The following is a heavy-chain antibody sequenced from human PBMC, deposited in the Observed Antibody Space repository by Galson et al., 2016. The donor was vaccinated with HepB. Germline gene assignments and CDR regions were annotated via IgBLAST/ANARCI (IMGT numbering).Heavy chain of an antibody. CDR2: VFHSGST. V-gene: IGHV4-4*02. CDR3: ARTEFGEVGTTTSMVGY. Sequence: ETLSLTCAVSGGSVSSHNWWSWVRQPPGKGLEWIGEVFHSGSTNYNPSLKSRVTISVDTSKNQFTLKMSSVTAADSAVYYCARTEFGEVGTTTSMVGYWGQGTLVTVSS. D-gene: IGHD1-26*01. CDR1: GGSVSSHNW. J-gene: IGHJ4*02.